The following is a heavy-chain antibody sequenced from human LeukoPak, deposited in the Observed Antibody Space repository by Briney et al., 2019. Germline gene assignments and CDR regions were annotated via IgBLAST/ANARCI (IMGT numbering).Heavy chain of an antibody. CDR1: GYTFTDYY. D-gene: IGHD3-10*01. CDR2: INPTSGGT. Sequence: ASVKVSCKSSGYTFTDYYMHWVRQAPGQGLEWMGWINPTSGGTNFAQKFQARVTMTRDTSISTAYMELRRLRSDDTAVYYCARSYGSGRRDAFGIWGQGTLVTVSP. J-gene: IGHJ3*02. V-gene: IGHV1-2*02. CDR3: ARSYGSGRRDAFGI.